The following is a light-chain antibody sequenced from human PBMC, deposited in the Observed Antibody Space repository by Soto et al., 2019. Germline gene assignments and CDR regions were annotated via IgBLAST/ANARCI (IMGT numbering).Light chain of an antibody. CDR1: QSVSSN. Sequence: IVMTQSPATLSVSPGERATLSCRASQSVSSNLAWYQHKPGQAPRLLFYGASTRAAGIPARFSGGGSGTDFPLTISGLQSEDFAVYYCQQYNNWPPLTFGGGTKVEIK. CDR3: QQYNNWPPLT. CDR2: GAS. J-gene: IGKJ4*01. V-gene: IGKV3-15*01.